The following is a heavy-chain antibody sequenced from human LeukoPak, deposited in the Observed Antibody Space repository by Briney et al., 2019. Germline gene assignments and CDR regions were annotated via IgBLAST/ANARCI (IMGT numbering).Heavy chain of an antibody. CDR1: GFTFSSYG. CDR2: IRYDGSNK. CDR3: AKDFSPLRGYGYGDLVGDAFDI. V-gene: IGHV3-30*02. D-gene: IGHD5-18*01. J-gene: IGHJ3*02. Sequence: GGSLRLSCAASGFTFSSYGMHWVRQAPGKGLEWVAFIRYDGSNKYYADSVKGRFTISRDNSKNTLYLQMNSLRAEDTAVYYCAKDFSPLRGYGYGDLVGDAFDIWGQGTMVTVSS.